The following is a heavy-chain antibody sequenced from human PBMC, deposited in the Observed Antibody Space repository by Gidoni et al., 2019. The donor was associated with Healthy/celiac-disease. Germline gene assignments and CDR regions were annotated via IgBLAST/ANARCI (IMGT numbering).Heavy chain of an antibody. J-gene: IGHJ4*02. CDR3: ASQAWSWYFDY. CDR1: GYSISSGYY. V-gene: IGHV4-38-2*01. D-gene: IGHD1-26*01. Sequence: QVQLQESGPGLVKPSETLSLTCAVSGYSISSGYYWGWIRQPPGKGLEWIGSIYHSGSTYYNPSLKSRVTISVDTSKNQFSLKLSSVTAADTAVYYCASQAWSWYFDYWGQGTLVTVSS. CDR2: IYHSGST.